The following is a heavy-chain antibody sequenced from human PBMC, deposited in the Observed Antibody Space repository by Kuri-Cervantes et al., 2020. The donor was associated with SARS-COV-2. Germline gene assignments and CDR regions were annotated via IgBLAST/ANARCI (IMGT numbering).Heavy chain of an antibody. CDR3: ARHPIRITIFGVANSWAFDI. J-gene: IGHJ3*02. CDR1: GGSSSGYY. Sequence: SETLSLTCAVYGGSSSGYYWSWIRQPPGKGLEGIGEINHSESTNYNASLKSRVTISVDTSKNQFSMKLSSVTAADTAVYYCARHPIRITIFGVANSWAFDIWGQGTMVTVSS. V-gene: IGHV4-34*01. D-gene: IGHD3-3*01. CDR2: INHSEST.